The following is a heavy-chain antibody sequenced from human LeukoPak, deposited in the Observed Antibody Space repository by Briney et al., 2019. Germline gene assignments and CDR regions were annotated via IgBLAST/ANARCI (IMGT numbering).Heavy chain of an antibody. D-gene: IGHD3-9*01. V-gene: IGHV3-74*01. CDR3: ALRLTGYLDAFDI. CDR1: GFTFSSYC. CDR2: INSDGSLT. Sequence: SGGSLRLSFAASGFTFSSYCMHWVRQATGKGLVWVSPINSDGSLTTYAYCVKGRFTSSRDNAKNTLYLQLNSLRAEDTAVYYCALRLTGYLDAFDIWGEGTMVTVSS. J-gene: IGHJ3*02.